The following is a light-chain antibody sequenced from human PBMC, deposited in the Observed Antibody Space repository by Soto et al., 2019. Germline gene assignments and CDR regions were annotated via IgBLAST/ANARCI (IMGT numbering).Light chain of an antibody. J-gene: IGLJ3*02. V-gene: IGLV2-11*01. Sequence: QSALTQPRSVSGSPGQSVTISCTGTSSDVGGYNYVSWYQQHPGKAPKHMIYDDNKRHSGVPDRFSGSKSGNTASLTISGLQAEDEADYYCCSYAGSYTWVFGGGTKLTVL. CDR1: SSDVGGYNY. CDR2: DDN. CDR3: CSYAGSYTWV.